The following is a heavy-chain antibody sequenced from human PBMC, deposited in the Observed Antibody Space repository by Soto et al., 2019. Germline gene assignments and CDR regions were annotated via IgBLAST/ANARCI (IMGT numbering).Heavy chain of an antibody. CDR3: AVNPLDY. J-gene: IGHJ4*02. Sequence: QVQLVESGGGAGQPGRSLRLSCAASGFIFSGNGMHWVRQAPGKGLEWVGVISNDGGNKYYADSVKGRFTISRDNSKNTLYLQMNSLRAEDTAVYYCAVNPLDYWGQGTLVTVSS. CDR1: GFIFSGNG. CDR2: ISNDGGNK. V-gene: IGHV3-30*03.